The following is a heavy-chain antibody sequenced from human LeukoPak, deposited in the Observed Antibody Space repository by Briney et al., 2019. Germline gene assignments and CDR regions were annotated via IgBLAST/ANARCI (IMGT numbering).Heavy chain of an antibody. J-gene: IGHJ4*02. CDR1: GGTFSSYA. Sequence: SVKVSCKASGGTFSSYAISWVRQAPGQGLEWMGGIIPIFGTANYAQKFQGRVTMTTDTSTSTAYMELRSLRSDDTAVYYCARGPPVVPGDYWGQGTLVTVSS. D-gene: IGHD2-2*01. CDR3: ARGPPVVPGDY. V-gene: IGHV1-69*05. CDR2: IIPIFGTA.